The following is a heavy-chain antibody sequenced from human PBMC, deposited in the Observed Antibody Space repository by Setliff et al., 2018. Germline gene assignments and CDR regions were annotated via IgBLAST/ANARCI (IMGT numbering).Heavy chain of an antibody. J-gene: IGHJ1*01. D-gene: IGHD6-6*01. CDR2: IFRSSGST. CDR3: ARDRDDGSSFAEYFQH. V-gene: IGHV3-11*04. CDR1: GFTFSDHS. Sequence: PGGSLRLSCAASGFTFSDHSMTWIRQAPGKGLEWVAHIFRSSGSTYYADSVKGRFTISRDNAENSLYLQMNSLNADDMAVYYCARDRDDGSSFAEYFQHWGQGTLVTVSS.